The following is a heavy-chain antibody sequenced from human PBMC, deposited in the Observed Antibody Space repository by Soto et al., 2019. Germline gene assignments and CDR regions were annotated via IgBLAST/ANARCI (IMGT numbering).Heavy chain of an antibody. CDR3: ARGFSSGYSRHCYYYGMDV. CDR2: IIPIFGTA. D-gene: IGHD3-22*01. V-gene: IGHV1-69*13. Sequence: SVKVSCKASGGTFSSYAISWVRQAPGQGLEWMGGIIPIFGTANYAQKFQGRVTITADESTSTAYMELSSLRSEDTAVYYCARGFSSGYSRHCYYYGMDVWGQGTTVTVSS. J-gene: IGHJ6*02. CDR1: GGTFSSYA.